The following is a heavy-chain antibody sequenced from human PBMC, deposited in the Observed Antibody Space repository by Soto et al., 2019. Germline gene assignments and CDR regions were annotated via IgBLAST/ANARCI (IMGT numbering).Heavy chain of an antibody. D-gene: IGHD6-19*01. J-gene: IGHJ4*02. CDR2: IYSGGST. CDR1: GFSVSSNY. V-gene: IGHV3-53*01. CDR3: AVHSSGWPPSLRY. Sequence: GGSLRLSCAASGFSVSSNYMSWVRQAPGKGLEWVSVIYSGGSTYYADSVKGRFTISRDNSKNTLYLQMNTLRAEDTAVYYCAVHSSGWPPSLRYWGQGTLVTVSS.